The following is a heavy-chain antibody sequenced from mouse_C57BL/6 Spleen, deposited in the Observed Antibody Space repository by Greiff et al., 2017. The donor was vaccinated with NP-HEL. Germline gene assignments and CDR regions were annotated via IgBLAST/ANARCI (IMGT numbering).Heavy chain of an antibody. CDR2: IYPGSGST. Sequence: QVQLQQSGAELVKPGASVKMSCKASGYTFTSYWITWVKQRPGQGLEWIGDIYPGSGSTNYNEKFKSKATLTVDTSSSTAYMQLSSLTSEDSAVYYWASRVEKSYYDYAYWYFDVWGKGTTVTVSS. J-gene: IGHJ1*03. CDR1: GYTFTSYW. V-gene: IGHV1-55*01. CDR3: ASRVEKSYYDYAYWYFDV. D-gene: IGHD2-4*01.